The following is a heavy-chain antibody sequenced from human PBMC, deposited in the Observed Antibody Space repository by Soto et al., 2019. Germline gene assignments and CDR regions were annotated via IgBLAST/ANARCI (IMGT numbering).Heavy chain of an antibody. J-gene: IGHJ4*02. CDR3: ARDPGATYYDGSGALDY. CDR2: IIPILGIA. D-gene: IGHD3-10*01. V-gene: IGHV1-69*08. CDR1: GGTFSSYT. Sequence: QVQLVQSGAEVKKPGSSVKVSCKASGGTFSSYTISWVRQAPGQGLEWMGRIIPILGIANYAQKFQGRVTITADKSTRTAYMELSSLRSEDTAVYYCARDPGATYYDGSGALDYWGQGTLVTVSS.